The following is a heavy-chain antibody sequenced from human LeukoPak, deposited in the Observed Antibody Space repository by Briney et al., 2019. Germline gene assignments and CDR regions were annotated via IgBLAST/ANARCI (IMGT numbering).Heavy chain of an antibody. Sequence: PGRSLRLSCAASGFTFSNYAMHWVRQAPGKGLEWVAVIWYDGSNKYYVDSVKGRFTISRDNSKNTLYLQMNSLRAGDTAIYYCAKIGVIGNWYYDVWGRGTLVTVSS. J-gene: IGHJ2*01. D-gene: IGHD3-10*01. CDR1: GFTFSNYA. CDR2: IWYDGSNK. V-gene: IGHV3-33*06. CDR3: AKIGVIGNWYYDV.